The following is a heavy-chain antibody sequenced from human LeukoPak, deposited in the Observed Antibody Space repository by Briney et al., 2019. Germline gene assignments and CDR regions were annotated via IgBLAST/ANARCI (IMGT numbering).Heavy chain of an antibody. D-gene: IGHD3-16*01. Sequence: PSETLSLTCAVYGGSFSGYYWSWIRQPPGKGLEWIGEINHSGSTNYNPSLKSRVTISVDTSKNQFSLKLSSVTAADTAVYYCARRKSNYVRGACLFDPWGQGTLVTVSS. CDR3: ARRKSNYVRGACLFDP. CDR1: GGSFSGYY. CDR2: INHSGST. J-gene: IGHJ5*02. V-gene: IGHV4-34*01.